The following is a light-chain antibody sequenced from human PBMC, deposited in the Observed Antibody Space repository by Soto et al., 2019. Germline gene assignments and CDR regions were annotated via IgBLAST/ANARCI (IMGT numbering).Light chain of an antibody. CDR3: QQYGSSRLT. Sequence: NVLQPSPGTLSLSPGKRATLSCRASHSASSSYLAWYQQKPGQAPRLISSGTSSRATGIPDRLSGSGFGTDFPLTISRLEPEDFAVYYCQQYGSSRLTFGGGTKVDIK. V-gene: IGKV3-20*01. CDR2: GTS. J-gene: IGKJ4*01. CDR1: HSASSSY.